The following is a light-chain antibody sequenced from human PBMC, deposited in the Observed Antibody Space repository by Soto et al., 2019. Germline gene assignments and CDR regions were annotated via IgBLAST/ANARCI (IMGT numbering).Light chain of an antibody. CDR3: SSYTRSSTVI. CDR1: SSDVGGYNY. J-gene: IGLJ2*01. Sequence: QSALTQPASVSGSPGQSITISCTGTSSDVGGYNYVSWYQQHPGKAPKLLIYGVNNRPSGVSNRFSGSKSGNTASLTIPGLQAEDEADYYCSSYTRSSTVIFGGGTKLTVL. CDR2: GVN. V-gene: IGLV2-14*01.